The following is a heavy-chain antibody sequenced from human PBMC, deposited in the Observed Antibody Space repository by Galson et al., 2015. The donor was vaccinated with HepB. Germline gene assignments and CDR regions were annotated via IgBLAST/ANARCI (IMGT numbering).Heavy chain of an antibody. CDR2: IDPNTGNP. D-gene: IGHD3-10*01. CDR3: ARDLLLWFGAYYYFDY. V-gene: IGHV7-4-1*02. J-gene: IGHJ4*02. Sequence: INWVRQAPGQGLEWMGWIDPNTGNPTYAQGLTGRFVFSLDTSVSTTHLQISSLKAEDTAVYYCARDLLLWFGAYYYFDYWGQGTLVSVSS.